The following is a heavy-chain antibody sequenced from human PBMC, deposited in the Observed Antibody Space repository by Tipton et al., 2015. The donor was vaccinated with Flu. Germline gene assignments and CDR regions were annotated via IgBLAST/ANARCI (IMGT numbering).Heavy chain of an antibody. Sequence: QLVQSGGGVVQPGRSLRLSCAASGFTFSSYGMHWVRQAPGKGLEWVAVIWYDGSNKYYADSVKGRFTISRDNSKNTLYLQMNSLRAEDTAVYYCARDREEMAKRRDAFDIWGKGTTVTVSS. D-gene: IGHD5-24*01. CDR1: GFTFSSYG. CDR2: IWYDGSNK. J-gene: IGHJ3*02. V-gene: IGHV3-33*01. CDR3: ARDREEMAKRRDAFDI.